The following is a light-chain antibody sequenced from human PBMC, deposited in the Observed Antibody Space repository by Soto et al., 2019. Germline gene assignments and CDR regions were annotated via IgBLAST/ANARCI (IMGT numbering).Light chain of an antibody. CDR2: KAP. J-gene: IGKJ1*01. V-gene: IGKV1-5*03. CDR1: QTISSW. Sequence: DIQMTQSPSTLSGSVGDGVTVSLRASQTISSWLAWYQQKPGKAPKLLIYKAPTLKSGVPSRFSGSGSGTEFTLTISSLQPEDFATYYCLQDHNYPWTFGQGTKVDIK. CDR3: LQDHNYPWT.